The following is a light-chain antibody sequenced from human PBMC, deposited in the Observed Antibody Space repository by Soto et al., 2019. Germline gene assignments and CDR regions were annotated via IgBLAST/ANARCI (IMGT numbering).Light chain of an antibody. CDR2: AGS. Sequence: DIPMTQSPSSLSASVGDRVTITCRASQSISSYLNWYQQKPGKAPKLLIYAGSSLQSGVPSRFSGSGSGTDFTLTISSLQPEDFATYYCQQSYSTPYTFGQGTKLEIK. V-gene: IGKV1-39*01. CDR1: QSISSY. J-gene: IGKJ2*01. CDR3: QQSYSTPYT.